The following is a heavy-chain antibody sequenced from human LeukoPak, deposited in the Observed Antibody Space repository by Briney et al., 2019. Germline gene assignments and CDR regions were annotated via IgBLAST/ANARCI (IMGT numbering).Heavy chain of an antibody. CDR3: ANSAGGSGYYRPLDY. J-gene: IGHJ4*02. V-gene: IGHV3-48*01. Sequence: GGSLRLSCAASGFTFSTYSMNWVRQAPGKGLEWVSYISSGSSTIYYADSVTGRFTISRDNAKNSLYLQMNSLRAEDTAVYYCANSAGGSGYYRPLDYWGQGTLVTVSS. CDR2: ISSGSSTI. CDR1: GFTFSTYS. D-gene: IGHD3-22*01.